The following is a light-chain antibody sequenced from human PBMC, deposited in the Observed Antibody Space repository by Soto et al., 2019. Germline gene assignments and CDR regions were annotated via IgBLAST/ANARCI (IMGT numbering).Light chain of an antibody. CDR2: LYSDGSH. V-gene: IGLV4-69*01. J-gene: IGLJ2*01. CDR3: QTWGTGIVV. Sequence: QPVLTQSPSASASLGASVKLTCTLSSGHSSYAIAWHQQQPEKGPRYLMKLYSDGSHSKGDGIPDRFSGSSSGAERYLTISSLQSEDEADYYCQTWGTGIVVFGGGTKLTVL. CDR1: SGHSSYA.